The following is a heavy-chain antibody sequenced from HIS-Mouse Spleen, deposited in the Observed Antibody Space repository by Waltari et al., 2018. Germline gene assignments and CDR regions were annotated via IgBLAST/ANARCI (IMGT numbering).Heavy chain of an antibody. CDR2: ISYDGSNK. J-gene: IGHJ5*02. CDR3: ARTLLNIAAPFDP. CDR1: GFTFSSYA. D-gene: IGHD6-6*01. Sequence: QVQLVESGGGVVQPGRSLRLSCAASGFTFSSYAMHWGRQAPGKGLEWVAVISYDGSNKYYADSVKGRFTISRDNSKNTLYLQMNSLRAEDTAVYYCARTLLNIAAPFDPWGQGTLVTVSS. V-gene: IGHV3-30*04.